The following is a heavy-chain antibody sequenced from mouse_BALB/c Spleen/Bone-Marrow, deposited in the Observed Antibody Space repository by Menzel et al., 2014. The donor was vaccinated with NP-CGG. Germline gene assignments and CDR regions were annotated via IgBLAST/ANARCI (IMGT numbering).Heavy chain of an antibody. V-gene: IGHV1-4*02. J-gene: IGHJ3*01. CDR2: INPSSGYT. CDR3: AREARTGAWFTY. Sequence: VQLQQSGAELARPGASVEMSCKASGYTFTSYTIQWVKQRPGQGLEWIGYINPSSGYTDYNQKFKDKTTLTADKSSNTAYMQLTSLTSEDSAVYSCAREARTGAWFTYWGQGTLVTVSA. D-gene: IGHD4-1*01. CDR1: GYTFTSYT.